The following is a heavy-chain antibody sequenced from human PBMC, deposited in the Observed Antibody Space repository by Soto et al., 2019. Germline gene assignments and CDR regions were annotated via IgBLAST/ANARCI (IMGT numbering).Heavy chain of an antibody. Sequence: PGGSLRLSCAASGFTFSDYYMSWIRQAPGKGLEWVSYISSSSSYTNYADSVKGRFTISRDNAKNSLYLLMNSLRAEDTAVYYCARGRYIPPYYYGSGSYYMGSGEQKYYYYGMAVWGQGTTVTVSS. CDR3: ARGRYIPPYYYGSGSYYMGSGEQKYYYYGMAV. D-gene: IGHD3-10*01. V-gene: IGHV3-11*05. J-gene: IGHJ6*02. CDR1: GFTFSDYY. CDR2: ISSSSSYT.